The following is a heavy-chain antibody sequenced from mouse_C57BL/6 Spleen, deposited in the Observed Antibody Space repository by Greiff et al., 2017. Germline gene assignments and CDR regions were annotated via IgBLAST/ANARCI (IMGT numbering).Heavy chain of an antibody. Sequence: QVQLQQPGAELVRPGSSVKLSCKASGYTFTSYWMDWVKQRPGQGLEWIGNIYPSDSETHYNQKFKDQATLTVDKSSSTAYMQLSSLTSEDSAVYYCARNDGYFFFDYWGQGTTLTVSS. D-gene: IGHD2-3*01. CDR3: ARNDGYFFFDY. CDR2: IYPSDSET. V-gene: IGHV1-61*01. J-gene: IGHJ2*01. CDR1: GYTFTSYW.